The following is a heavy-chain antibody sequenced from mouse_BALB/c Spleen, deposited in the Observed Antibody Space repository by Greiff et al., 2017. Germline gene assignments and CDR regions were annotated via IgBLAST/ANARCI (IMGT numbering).Heavy chain of an antibody. J-gene: IGHJ4*01. V-gene: IGHV5-12-2*01. CDR1: GFTFSSYT. Sequence: EVQVVESGGGLVQPGGSLKLSCAASGFTFSSYTMSWVRQTPEKRLEWVAYISNGGGSTYYPDTVKGRFTISRDNDKNTLYLQMSSLKSEDTAMYYCARRGTTVVYYYAMDYWGQGTSVTVSS. CDR3: ARRGTTVVYYYAMDY. CDR2: ISNGGGST. D-gene: IGHD1-1*01.